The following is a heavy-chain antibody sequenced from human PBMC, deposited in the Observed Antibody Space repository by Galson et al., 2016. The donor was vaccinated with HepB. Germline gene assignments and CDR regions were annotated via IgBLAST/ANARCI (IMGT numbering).Heavy chain of an antibody. J-gene: IGHJ6*02. Sequence: SLRLSCAASGFTFSNYPMNWVRQAPGKGLEWVAGIDSNGYRTDYRDSVRGRFTISRDNSKNTMYLEMNSLRAEDTAVYYCARGGYCTGGSCYSDYGMDVWGQGTTVTVSS. CDR2: IDSNGYRT. D-gene: IGHD2-15*01. CDR3: ARGGYCTGGSCYSDYGMDV. CDR1: GFTFSNYP. V-gene: IGHV3-23*01.